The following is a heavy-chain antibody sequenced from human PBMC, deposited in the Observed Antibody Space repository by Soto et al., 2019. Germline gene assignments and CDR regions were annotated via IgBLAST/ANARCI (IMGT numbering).Heavy chain of an antibody. J-gene: IGHJ4*02. CDR2: ISGGGDTT. Sequence: EVQLLESGGGLVQPGGSLRLSCAASGFTFNNYAMTWVRQAPGKGLEWVSAISGGGDTTYYADSVKGRFTVSRDGSKNELYLQKSSLRAEDTALYYCAKGRGGSGCLTPRVDFWGQGTLVTVSS. CDR1: GFTFNNYA. CDR3: AKGRGGSGCLTPRVDF. V-gene: IGHV3-23*01. D-gene: IGHD3-10*01.